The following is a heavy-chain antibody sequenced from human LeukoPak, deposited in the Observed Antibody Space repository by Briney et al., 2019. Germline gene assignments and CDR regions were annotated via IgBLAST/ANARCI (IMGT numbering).Heavy chain of an antibody. CDR3: ARGTTVTTKLDFFDY. Sequence: SETLSLTCAVSGGSISSGGYSWSWIRQPPGKGLEWIGYIYHSGSTYYNPSLKSRVTISVDRFKNQFSLKLSSVTAADTAVYYCARGTTVTTKLDFFDYWGQGTLVTVSS. CDR1: GGSISSGGYS. CDR2: IYHSGST. J-gene: IGHJ4*02. D-gene: IGHD4-17*01. V-gene: IGHV4-30-2*01.